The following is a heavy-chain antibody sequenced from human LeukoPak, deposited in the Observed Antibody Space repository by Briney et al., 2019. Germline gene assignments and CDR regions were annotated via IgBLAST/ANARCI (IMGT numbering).Heavy chain of an antibody. V-gene: IGHV3-74*01. Sequence: GGSLSLSCAASGFTFSKYWMHWVRQAPGKGLESVSRINTDGTVTTYADSVKGRFTVSRDNADNTMFLQMNSVRDEDTAVYYCATKQWLAPPPDCCGQGTPVTVSS. D-gene: IGHD6-19*01. J-gene: IGHJ4*02. CDR1: GFTFSKYW. CDR2: INTDGTVT. CDR3: ATKQWLAPPPDC.